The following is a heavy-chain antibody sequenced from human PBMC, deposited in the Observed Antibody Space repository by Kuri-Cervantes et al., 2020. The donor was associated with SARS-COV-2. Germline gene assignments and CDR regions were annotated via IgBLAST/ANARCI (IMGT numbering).Heavy chain of an antibody. V-gene: IGHV3-23*01. CDR3: AKVGTSIAVSGRFDY. D-gene: IGHD6-19*01. J-gene: IGHJ4*02. CDR1: GFTFSSYA. CDR2: ISASGAST. Sequence: GGSLRLSCAASGFTFSSYAMSWVRQAPGKGLEWVSVISASGASTYYADSVKGRFTISRDNSKNTLYQQMNSLRAEDTAVYYCAKVGTSIAVSGRFDYWGQGTLVTVSS.